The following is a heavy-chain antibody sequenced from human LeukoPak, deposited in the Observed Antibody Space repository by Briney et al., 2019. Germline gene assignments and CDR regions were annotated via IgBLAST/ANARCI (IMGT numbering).Heavy chain of an antibody. CDR3: ARAGQPPYYYYYMDV. CDR2: ISYDGSNK. V-gene: IGHV3-30*03. J-gene: IGHJ6*03. Sequence: GGSLRLSCAASGFTFSSYGMHWVRQAPGKGLEWVAVISYDGSNKYYADSVKGRFTISRDNSKNTLYLQMNSLRAEDTAVYYCARAGQPPYYYYYMDVWGKGTTVTVSS. CDR1: GFTFSSYG.